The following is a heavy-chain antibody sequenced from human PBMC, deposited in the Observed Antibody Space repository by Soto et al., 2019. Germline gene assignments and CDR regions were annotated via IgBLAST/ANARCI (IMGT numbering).Heavy chain of an antibody. D-gene: IGHD3-9*01. V-gene: IGHV4-61*01. J-gene: IGHJ4*02. CDR2: IYYSGST. CDR3: ARGGYDILTGYYNTPFDY. CDR1: GGSVSSGSYY. Sequence: SETLSLTCTVSGGSVSSGSYYWSWIRQPPGKGLEWIGYIYYSGSTNYNPSLKSRVTISVDTSKNQFSLKLSSVTAADTAVYYCARGGYDILTGYYNTPFDYWGQGTLVTVSS.